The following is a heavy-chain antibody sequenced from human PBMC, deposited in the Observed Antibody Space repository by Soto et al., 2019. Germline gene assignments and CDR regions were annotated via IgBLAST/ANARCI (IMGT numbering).Heavy chain of an antibody. CDR1: ALTASKNY. CDR3: ARGGSGSEWDYYGMDV. Sequence: EVQLVESGGGLVQPGGSLRLSCAGSALTASKNYMSWVRQPPGKGLEWVSVIYSGGTTYYADSVKERFSISRDNSKSTLYIQMDNLSARYTAVYSCARGGSGSEWDYYGMDVWGQGTTVTFSS. D-gene: IGHD3-10*01. CDR2: IYSGGTT. J-gene: IGHJ6*02. V-gene: IGHV3-66*01.